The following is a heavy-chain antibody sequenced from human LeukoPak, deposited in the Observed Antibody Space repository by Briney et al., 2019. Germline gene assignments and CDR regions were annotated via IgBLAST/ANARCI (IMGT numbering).Heavy chain of an antibody. J-gene: IGHJ5*02. CDR2: ISSGSRYI. D-gene: IGHD2-15*01. CDR3: AKCSGGNCYHSDDH. Sequence: GGSLRLSCAASGFTFSAYSMNWVRQAPGKGLEWVSSISSGSRYIYYAHSVKGRFTISRDNAKDSLYLQMNSLRAEDTAVYYCAKCSGGNCYHSDDHWGQGTLVTVSP. CDR1: GFTFSAYS. V-gene: IGHV3-21*01.